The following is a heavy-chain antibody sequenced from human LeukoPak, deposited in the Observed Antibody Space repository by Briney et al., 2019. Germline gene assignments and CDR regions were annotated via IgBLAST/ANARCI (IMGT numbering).Heavy chain of an antibody. D-gene: IGHD5-18*01. J-gene: IGHJ4*02. CDR1: GFTFSSYG. V-gene: IGHV3-33*06. CDR2: IWYDGSNK. Sequence: GRSLRLSCAASGFTFSSYGMHWVRQAPGKGLEWVAVIWYDGSNKCYADSVKGRFTISRDNSKNTLYLQMNSLRAEDTAVYYCAKDLDTATEFDYWGQGTLVTVSS. CDR3: AKDLDTATEFDY.